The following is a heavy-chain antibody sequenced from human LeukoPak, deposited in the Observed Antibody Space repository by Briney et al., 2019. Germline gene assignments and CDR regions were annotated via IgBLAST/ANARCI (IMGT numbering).Heavy chain of an antibody. CDR1: GYTFTNYG. V-gene: IGHV1-18*01. D-gene: IGHD3-10*01. Sequence: ASVKVSCKTSGYTFTNYGISWVRQAPGQGLEWMGWISGDSGNTKYAQKVQGRVTMTTNTSTSTAYMELRNLRSDDTAVYYCARGSGGSYKWGQGTLVTVSS. J-gene: IGHJ4*02. CDR2: ISGDSGNT. CDR3: ARGSGGSYK.